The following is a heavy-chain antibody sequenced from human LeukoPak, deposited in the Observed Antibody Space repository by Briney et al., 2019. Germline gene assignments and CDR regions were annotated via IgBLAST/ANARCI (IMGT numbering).Heavy chain of an antibody. D-gene: IGHD3-22*01. CDR2: ISGSGGST. J-gene: IGHJ4*02. V-gene: IGHV3-23*01. CDR1: GFTFSSYA. Sequence: GGSLRFSCAASGFTFSSYAMSWVRQAPGKGLEWVSAISGSGGSTYYADSVKGRFTISRDNSKNTLYLQMNSLRAEDTAVYYCAKDGKYYYDSSGYPHYFDYWGQGTLVTVFS. CDR3: AKDGKYYYDSSGYPHYFDY.